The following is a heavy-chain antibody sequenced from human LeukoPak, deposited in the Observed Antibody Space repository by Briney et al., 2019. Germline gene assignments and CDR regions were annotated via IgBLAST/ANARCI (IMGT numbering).Heavy chain of an antibody. V-gene: IGHV3-23*01. D-gene: IGHD2-21*02. J-gene: IGHJ4*02. CDR1: GFTFSSYA. CDR2: ISGSGGST. Sequence: GGSLRLSCAASGFTFSSYAMSWVRQAPGKGLEWVSAISGSGGSTYYADSVKGRFTISRDNSKNTLYLQMNSLRAEDTAVYYCARGHTVVVTPADYWGQGTLVTVSS. CDR3: ARGHTVVVTPADY.